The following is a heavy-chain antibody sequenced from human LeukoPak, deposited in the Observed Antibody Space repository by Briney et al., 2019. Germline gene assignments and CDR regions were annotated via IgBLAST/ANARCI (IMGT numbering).Heavy chain of an antibody. V-gene: IGHV3-7*01. CDR2: IKQDGSEK. CDR1: GFTFSSYW. Sequence: GGSLRLSCAASGFTFSSYWMSWVRQAPGKGLECVANIKQDGSEKYYVDSVKGRFTISRDNAKSSLYLQMNSLRAEDTAVYYCAREGGYDFWSGYYYYFDYWGQGTLVTVSS. D-gene: IGHD3-3*01. CDR3: AREGGYDFWSGYYYYFDY. J-gene: IGHJ4*02.